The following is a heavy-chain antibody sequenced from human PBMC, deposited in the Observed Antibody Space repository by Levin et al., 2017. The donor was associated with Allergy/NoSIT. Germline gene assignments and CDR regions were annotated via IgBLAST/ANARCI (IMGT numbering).Heavy chain of an antibody. CDR3: ARGSTRGYSYGCPRYYYMDV. Sequence: PGGSLRLSCAVYGGSFSGYYWSWIRQPPGKGLEWIGEINHSGSTNYNPSLKSLVTISVDTSKNQFSLKLSSVTAADTAVYYSARGSTRGYSYGCPRYYYMDVWGKGTTVTVSS. V-gene: IGHV4-34*01. D-gene: IGHD5-18*01. CDR1: GGSFSGYY. J-gene: IGHJ6*03. CDR2: INHSGST.